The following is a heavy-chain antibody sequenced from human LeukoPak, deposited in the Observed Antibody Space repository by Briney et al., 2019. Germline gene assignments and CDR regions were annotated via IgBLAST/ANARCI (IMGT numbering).Heavy chain of an antibody. V-gene: IGHV4-39*01. CDR3: CAQGF. CDR1: GGSITTRNYN. J-gene: IGHJ4*02. Sequence: SETRSHTCTVSGGSITTRNYNWGWIRQPPGKGLEWIWSIYYSGTTYYNPSLKSRVTMSVDTSKNQFSLKLASVTVADTAVYYCCAQGFWGQGTLVTVSS. CDR2: IYYSGTT.